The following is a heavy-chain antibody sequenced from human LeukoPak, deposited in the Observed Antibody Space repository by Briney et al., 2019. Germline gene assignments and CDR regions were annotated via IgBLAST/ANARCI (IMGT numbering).Heavy chain of an antibody. CDR2: VRNKVNSYTT. V-gene: IGHV3-72*01. D-gene: IGHD3-16*01. CDR3: ASSGGSHRHFDY. CDR1: GFMFSDHY. Sequence: PGGSLRLSCAASGFMFSDHYMDWVRQAPGKGLEWVGRVRNKVNSYTTEYAASVQGTFTISRDDSKNSVYLQMNSLKTEDTAVYYCASSGGSHRHFDYLGQGTLVTVSS. J-gene: IGHJ4*02.